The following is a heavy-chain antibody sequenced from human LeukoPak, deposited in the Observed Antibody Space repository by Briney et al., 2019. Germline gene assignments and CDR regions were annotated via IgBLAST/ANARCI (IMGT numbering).Heavy chain of an antibody. D-gene: IGHD3/OR15-3a*01. CDR1: GITLSNYG. CDR2: ISGSGGST. V-gene: IGHV3-23*01. CDR3: AKRGVVIRVILVGFHKEAYYLES. Sequence: GGSLRLSCAVSGITLSNYGMSWIRQAPGKGLEWVAGISGSGGSTYYADSVKGRFTISRHNPKNTLYLQMNSLRAEDTAVYFCAKRGVVIRVILVGFHKEAYYLESWGQGALVTVSS. J-gene: IGHJ4*02.